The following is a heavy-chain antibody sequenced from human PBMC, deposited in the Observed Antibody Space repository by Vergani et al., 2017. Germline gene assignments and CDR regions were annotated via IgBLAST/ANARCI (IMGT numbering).Heavy chain of an antibody. CDR3: ARDLRERCSGGSCYSGFDY. CDR2: ISDDGSNK. J-gene: IGHJ4*02. Sequence: QVQLVESGGGVVQPGRSLRLSCEASGFTFSSYAMHWVRQAPGKGLEWVAVISDDGSNKYYADSVKGRFTISRDNSKNTLYLQMTSLRTEDTGVYYCARDLRERCSGGSCYSGFDYWGQGTLVTVSS. CDR1: GFTFSSYA. V-gene: IGHV3-30-3*01. D-gene: IGHD2-15*01.